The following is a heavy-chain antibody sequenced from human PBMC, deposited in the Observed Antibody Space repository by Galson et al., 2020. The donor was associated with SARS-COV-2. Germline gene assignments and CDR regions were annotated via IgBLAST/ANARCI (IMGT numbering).Heavy chain of an antibody. CDR2: TGGST. D-gene: IGHD2-8*01. CDR1: GFTFRNHA. J-gene: IGHJ4*02. CDR3: ARQPGYCTTGVCYNFDS. Sequence: TGGSLRLSCVASGFTFRNHAMSWVRQAPGKGLEWVSVTGGSTYYADSVKGRFTISRDNSKNTLFLQMNSLRAEDTAVYYCARQPGYCTTGVCYNFDSWGQGTLVTVSS. V-gene: IGHV3-23*01.